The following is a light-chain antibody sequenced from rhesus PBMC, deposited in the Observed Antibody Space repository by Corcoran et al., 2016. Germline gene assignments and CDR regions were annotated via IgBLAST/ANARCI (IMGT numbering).Light chain of an antibody. CDR3: QHGYGTPYS. J-gene: IGKJ2*01. Sequence: DIQMTQSPSSLSASVGDRVTITCRASENVNNYLNWYQQKPGKAPKLLIYKASTLQSGVPSRFSGSGSGTDYTFTIRSMQPEDVATYYCQHGYGTPYSFGQGTKVEIK. V-gene: IGKV1-74*01. CDR2: KAS. CDR1: ENVNNY.